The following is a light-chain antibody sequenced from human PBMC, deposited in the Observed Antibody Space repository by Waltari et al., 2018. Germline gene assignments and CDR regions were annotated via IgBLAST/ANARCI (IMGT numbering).Light chain of an antibody. CDR1: QSSNNN. CDR3: QQNNNWPYT. CDR2: AAS. Sequence: ELVMTQSPATLSVSPGERATISCRASQSSNNNLAWYQQNHGHPPRLLIYAASTRATGVPSRFSGSGFGTEFTLSISTVQSEDFAVYYCQQNNNWPYTFVQGTDLEIK. J-gene: IGKJ2*01. V-gene: IGKV3-15*01.